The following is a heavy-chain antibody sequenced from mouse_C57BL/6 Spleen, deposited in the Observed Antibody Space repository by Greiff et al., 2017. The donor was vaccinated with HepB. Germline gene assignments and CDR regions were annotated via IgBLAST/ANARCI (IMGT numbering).Heavy chain of an antibody. J-gene: IGHJ1*03. D-gene: IGHD1-1*01. CDR3: ARREFITTVVATDWYFDV. CDR1: GFTFSDYG. V-gene: IGHV5-17*01. Sequence: EVMLVESGGGLVKPGGSLKLSCAASGFTFSDYGMHWVRQAPEKGLEWVAYISSGSSTIYYADTVKGRFTISRDNAKNTLFLQMTSLRSDDTAMYYCARREFITTVVATDWYFDVWGTGTTVTVSS. CDR2: ISSGSSTI.